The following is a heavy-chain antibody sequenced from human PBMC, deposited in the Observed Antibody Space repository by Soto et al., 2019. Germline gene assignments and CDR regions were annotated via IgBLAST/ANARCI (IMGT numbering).Heavy chain of an antibody. J-gene: IGHJ4*01. V-gene: IGHV3-7*01. Sequence: EVQLVESGGGLVQSGGSLRLSCAASGFMFSTHWMTWVRQAPGKGLEWVATIKTDGSAKYYVDSVKGRFTISRDNAKNTLYLQMNSLRDEDTALYYCPNDGGWHSGYWGQGTLVTVSS. CDR2: IKTDGSAK. CDR3: PNDGGWHSGY. CDR1: GFMFSTHW. D-gene: IGHD6-19*01.